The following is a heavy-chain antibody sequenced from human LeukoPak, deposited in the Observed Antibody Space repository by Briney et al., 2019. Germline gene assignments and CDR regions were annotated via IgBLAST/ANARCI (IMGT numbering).Heavy chain of an antibody. V-gene: IGHV1-46*01. CDR1: GYTFTSYY. D-gene: IGHD3-22*01. Sequence: ASVKVSCKASGYTFTSYYMHWVRQAPGQGLEWMGIINPSGGSTSYAQKFQGRVTMTRDTSTSTVYMELSSLRSEDTAVYYCARDRPSITMIVVVTNYYYYYGMDVWGQGTTVTVSS. CDR2: INPSGGST. CDR3: ARDRPSITMIVVVTNYYYYYGMDV. J-gene: IGHJ6*02.